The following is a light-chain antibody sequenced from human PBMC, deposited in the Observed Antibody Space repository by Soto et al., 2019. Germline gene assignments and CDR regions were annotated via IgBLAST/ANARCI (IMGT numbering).Light chain of an antibody. CDR3: QTWASGVWV. V-gene: IGLV4-69*01. CDR1: SGHSSYA. Sequence: VLTQSPSASASLGASVKLTCTLSSGHSSYAIAWHQQQPEKGPRYLMKLNSDGSHNKGDGIPDRFSGSSSGAERYLTISSLQAEDESDYFCQTWASGVWVFGGGTKLTVL. J-gene: IGLJ3*02. CDR2: LNSDGSH.